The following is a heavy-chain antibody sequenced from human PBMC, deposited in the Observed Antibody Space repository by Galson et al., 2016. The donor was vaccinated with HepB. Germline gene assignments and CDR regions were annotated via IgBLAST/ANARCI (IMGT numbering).Heavy chain of an antibody. CDR3: ATELTVNAFDI. V-gene: IGHV3-53*01. CDR1: GLSVSSNY. Sequence: SLRLSCAASGLSVSSNYMSWVRQAPGKGLEWVSVIDSGGIAYYADSVKGRFTISRDNSKNSLYLQMSSLRVEDTAVYFCATELTVNAFDIWGQGTLVTVSS. J-gene: IGHJ3*02. D-gene: IGHD4/OR15-4a*01. CDR2: IDSGGIA.